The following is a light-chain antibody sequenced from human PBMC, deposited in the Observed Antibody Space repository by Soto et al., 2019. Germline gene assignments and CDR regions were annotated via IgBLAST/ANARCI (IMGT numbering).Light chain of an antibody. CDR3: SSYAGSNNLHVV. Sequence: QSALTQRPSASGSPGQSVTISCTGTSSDVGGYNYVSWYQQHPGKAPKLMIYEVSKRPSGVPDRFSGSKSGNTASLTVSGLQAEDEADYYCSSYAGSNNLHVVFGGGTKLTVL. CDR2: EVS. CDR1: SSDVGGYNY. V-gene: IGLV2-8*01. J-gene: IGLJ2*01.